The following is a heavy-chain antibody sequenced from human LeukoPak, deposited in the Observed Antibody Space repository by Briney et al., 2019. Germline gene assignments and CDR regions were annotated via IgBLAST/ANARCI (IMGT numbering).Heavy chain of an antibody. V-gene: IGHV4-4*07. Sequence: SETLSLTCTVSAGSISGYYWSWLRQPAGKGLEWIGLIYPSGSTNYNPSLKSRVTMSVDTSMNQFSLKLSSVTAVDTAVYYCARDVTLPYSGSDLDAFDIWGQGTMVTVSS. D-gene: IGHD1-26*01. CDR1: AGSISGYY. CDR3: ARDVTLPYSGSDLDAFDI. J-gene: IGHJ3*02. CDR2: IYPSGST.